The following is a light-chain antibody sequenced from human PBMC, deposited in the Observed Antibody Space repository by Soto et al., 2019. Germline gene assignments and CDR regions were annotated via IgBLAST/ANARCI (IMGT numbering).Light chain of an antibody. Sequence: IGVSQSAGTLSLYTGERATLSCRASQSVSSYYLAWYQQKPGQAPRLLIYAASSRATGIPDRFSGGGSGTDFTLTISRLEPEDFAVYYCQQCGSSPWTFGQGTNVDI. V-gene: IGKV3-20*01. J-gene: IGKJ1*01. CDR1: QSVSSYY. CDR2: AAS. CDR3: QQCGSSPWT.